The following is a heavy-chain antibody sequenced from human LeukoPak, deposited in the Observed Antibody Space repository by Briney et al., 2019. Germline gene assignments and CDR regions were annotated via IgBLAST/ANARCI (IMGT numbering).Heavy chain of an antibody. Sequence: GESLQISCQGSGYIFTSYWIGGVRQLPGKGLEWMGIIYPGDSDTRYSPSFQGQVTISADKSISTAYLQWSSLKASDTAMYYCARPSGSYQYYFDYWGQGTLVTVSS. J-gene: IGHJ4*02. V-gene: IGHV5-51*01. CDR2: IYPGDSDT. CDR1: GYIFTSYW. D-gene: IGHD1-26*01. CDR3: ARPSGSYQYYFDY.